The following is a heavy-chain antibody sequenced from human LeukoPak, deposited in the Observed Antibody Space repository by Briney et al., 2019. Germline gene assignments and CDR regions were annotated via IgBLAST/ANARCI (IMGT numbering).Heavy chain of an antibody. CDR2: VSYDGSNK. D-gene: IGHD2-21*02. J-gene: IGHJ4*02. CDR1: GFGFSSYG. V-gene: IGHV3-33*01. Sequence: GGSLRLSCTASGFGFSSYGIHWVRQTPGKGLEWVALVSYDGSNKDYADSVKGRFTISRDNSKNTVYLQINSLRPEDTAVYYCARARDPCGGDCPFFDDWGQGTLVTVSS. CDR3: ARARDPCGGDCPFFDD.